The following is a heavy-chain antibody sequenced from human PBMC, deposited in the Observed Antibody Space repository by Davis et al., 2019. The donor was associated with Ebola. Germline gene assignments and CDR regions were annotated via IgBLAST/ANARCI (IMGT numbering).Heavy chain of an antibody. CDR1: GFSFSNYW. CDR2: IKQDGSEK. CDR3: ARDRSRALDY. J-gene: IGHJ4*02. V-gene: IGHV3-7*03. Sequence: GGSLRLSCAASGFSFSNYWMSWVRQAPGKGLEWVANIKQDGSEKFYVDSVKGRFTMSRDNAKNSLHLQMNSLRVEDTAVYYCARDRSRALDYWGQGTLVTVSS.